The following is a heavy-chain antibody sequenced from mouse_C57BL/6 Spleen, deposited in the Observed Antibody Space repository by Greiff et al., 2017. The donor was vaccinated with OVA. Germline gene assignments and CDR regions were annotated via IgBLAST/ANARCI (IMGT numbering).Heavy chain of an antibody. CDR2: INPSTGGT. J-gene: IGHJ3*01. CDR3: ARSARGYDEFAD. D-gene: IGHD2-2*01. Sequence: EVQLQQSGPELVKPGASVKISCKASGYSFTGYYMNWVKQSPEKSLEWIGEINPSTGGTTYNQKFKAKATLTVDKSSSTAYMQLKSLTSEDSAVYYCARSARGYDEFADWGQGTLVTVSA. V-gene: IGHV1-42*01. CDR1: GYSFTGYY.